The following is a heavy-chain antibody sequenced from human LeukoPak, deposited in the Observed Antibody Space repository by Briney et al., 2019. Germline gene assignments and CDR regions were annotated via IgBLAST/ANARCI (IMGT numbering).Heavy chain of an antibody. Sequence: SETLSLTXTVSGGSISSGDYYWSWIRQPPGKGLEWIGYIYYSGSTYYNPSLKSRVTISVDTSKNQFSLKLSSVTAADTAVYYCARVVRGDYVWGSYRFDYWGQGTLVTVSS. D-gene: IGHD3-16*02. CDR2: IYYSGST. CDR3: ARVVRGDYVWGSYRFDY. CDR1: GGSISSGDYY. J-gene: IGHJ4*02. V-gene: IGHV4-30-4*08.